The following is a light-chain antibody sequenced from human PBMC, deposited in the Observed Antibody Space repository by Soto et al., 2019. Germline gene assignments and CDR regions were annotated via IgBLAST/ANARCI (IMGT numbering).Light chain of an antibody. J-gene: IGLJ1*01. Sequence: QSVLTQPPSASGTPGQRVTVSCSGSSSNIGTNYVYWYQQLPGTAPTLLIYRNSQRPSGVPDRFSGSKSGTSASLAISGLRSEDEADYYCATWDDILNGHVFGTGTKVTVL. V-gene: IGLV1-47*01. CDR2: RNS. CDR1: SSNIGTNY. CDR3: ATWDDILNGHV.